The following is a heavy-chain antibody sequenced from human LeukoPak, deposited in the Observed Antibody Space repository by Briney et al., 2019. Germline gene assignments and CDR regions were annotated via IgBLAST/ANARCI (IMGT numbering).Heavy chain of an antibody. Sequence: GGSLRLSCAASGFTFSNAWMSWVRQAPGKGLEWVGRIKSKTDGGTTDYAAPVKGRFTISRDDSKNTLYLQMNSLRAEDTAVYYCARDTGLWFGETGAFDIWGQGTMVTVSS. J-gene: IGHJ3*02. CDR3: ARDTGLWFGETGAFDI. CDR2: IKSKTDGGTT. D-gene: IGHD3-10*01. CDR1: GFTFSNAW. V-gene: IGHV3-15*01.